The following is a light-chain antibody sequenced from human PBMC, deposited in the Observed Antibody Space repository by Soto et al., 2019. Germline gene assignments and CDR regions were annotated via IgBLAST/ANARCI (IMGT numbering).Light chain of an antibody. CDR3: HQYKSWPRGT. CDR2: GAS. CDR1: QSVNLN. V-gene: IGKV3-15*01. Sequence: EIMMTQSPGTLSVSPGEGATLSCTASQSVNLNLAWYQQNPGQPPRLLLYGASTRATGIPVRFRGSGSGTDVTLTISSLQAEYSAVYYCHQYKSWPRGTFGPGTKVEIK. J-gene: IGKJ3*01.